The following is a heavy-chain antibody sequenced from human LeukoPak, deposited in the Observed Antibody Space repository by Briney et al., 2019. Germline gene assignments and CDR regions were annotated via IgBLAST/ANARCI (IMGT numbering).Heavy chain of an antibody. CDR3: VRMGVSYYYDSGTYYPVAFDV. D-gene: IGHD3-22*01. Sequence: PSETLSLTCGVSGYSISGGYYWGWIRQSPGKGLEWIATIFHTGSIYHNPSLKSRVILSVDTSKNQFSLILTSVTAADTAVYYCVRMGVSYYYDSGTYYPVAFDVWGQGTMVTVSS. CDR2: IFHTGSI. V-gene: IGHV4-38-2*01. J-gene: IGHJ3*01. CDR1: GYSISGGYY.